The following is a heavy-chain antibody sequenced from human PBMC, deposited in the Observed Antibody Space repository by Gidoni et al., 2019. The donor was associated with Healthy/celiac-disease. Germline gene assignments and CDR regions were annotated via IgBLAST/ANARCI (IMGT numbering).Heavy chain of an antibody. CDR3: ARGVRMVAATRSWFDP. J-gene: IGHJ5*02. CDR2: INPNSGGT. V-gene: IGHV1-2*04. D-gene: IGHD2-15*01. CDR1: GYTFTGYY. Sequence: QGQLVQSGPEVKKPVASVEVSCKASGYTFTGYYMHWVRQAPGQGLGWMGWINPNSGGTNYAQKFQGCVTMTRDTSISTAYMELSRLRSDDTAVYYCARGVRMVAATRSWFDPWGQGTLVTVSS.